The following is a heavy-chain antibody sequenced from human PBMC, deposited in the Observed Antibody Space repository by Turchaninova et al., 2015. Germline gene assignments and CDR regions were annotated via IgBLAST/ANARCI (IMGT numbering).Heavy chain of an antibody. Sequence: QVTLKESGPALVKPTQTLTLTCTFSGFSLSTTGMRVRWLRQPPGKALEWLARIDWDDEKFYSTSLKTRLTISKDTSKNQVVLTMTSMDPVDTATYYCARIPTVTNAFDIWGQGTMVTVSS. CDR3: ARIPTVTNAFDI. D-gene: IGHD4-17*01. CDR1: GFSLSTTGMR. J-gene: IGHJ3*02. V-gene: IGHV2-70*04. CDR2: IDWDDEK.